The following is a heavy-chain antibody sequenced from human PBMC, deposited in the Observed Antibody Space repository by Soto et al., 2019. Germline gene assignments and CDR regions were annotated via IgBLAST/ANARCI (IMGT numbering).Heavy chain of an antibody. D-gene: IGHD3-3*01. V-gene: IGHV3-30*18. CDR2: ISYDGSNK. J-gene: IGHJ3*02. CDR3: AKDPTSAYYDFWSGIDI. Sequence: PGGSLRLSCAASGFTFSSYGMHWVRQAPGKGLEWVAVISYDGSNKYYADSVKGRFTISRDNSKNTLYLQMNSLRAEDTAVYYCAKDPTSAYYDFWSGIDIWGQGTMVTVSS. CDR1: GFTFSSYG.